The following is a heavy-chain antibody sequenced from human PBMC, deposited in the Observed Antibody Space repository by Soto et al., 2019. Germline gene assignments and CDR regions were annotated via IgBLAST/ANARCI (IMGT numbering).Heavy chain of an antibody. Sequence: QVQLVQTGAEVKKPGSSVKVSCKTSGGTVSSYAISWVRQAPGQGLEWMGGIIPISDTTNYAQKFQGRVTITADESTSTAYMELSSMRSEDTAVYDCARSQGSSTSLEIYYYYSYGMDVWGPGTTVTVSS. CDR3: ARSQGSSTSLEIYYYYSYGMDV. CDR1: GGTVSSYA. CDR2: IIPISDTT. D-gene: IGHD2-2*01. V-gene: IGHV1-69*01. J-gene: IGHJ6*02.